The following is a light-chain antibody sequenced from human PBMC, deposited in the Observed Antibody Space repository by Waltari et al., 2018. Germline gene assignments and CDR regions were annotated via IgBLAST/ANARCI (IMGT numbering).Light chain of an antibody. V-gene: IGLV1-44*01. CDR2: RSD. CDR3: ASWDDSLNGHWV. CDR1: ASNIGGTL. Sequence: QSVLPQPPSASGTPGHRVTISCSGSASNIGGTLVDSSQQLPGKAPKLLIYRSDQRPSGVPDRFSGSKSGTSASLAISGLQSEDEADYYCASWDDSLNGHWVFGGGTKVTVL. J-gene: IGLJ3*02.